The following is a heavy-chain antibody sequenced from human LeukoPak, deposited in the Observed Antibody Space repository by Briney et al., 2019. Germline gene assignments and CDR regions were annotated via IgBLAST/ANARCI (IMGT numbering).Heavy chain of an antibody. CDR1: GGTFSSYA. Sequence: SVKVSCKASGGTFSSYAISWVRQAPGQGLEWMGGIIPIFGTANYAQKFQGRVTITADESTSTAYMELSSLRSEDTAVYYCARDEALRGVVIPDYYYYMDVWGKGTTVTVSS. V-gene: IGHV1-69*13. J-gene: IGHJ6*03. CDR3: ARDEALRGVVIPDYYYYMDV. D-gene: IGHD3-3*01. CDR2: IIPIFGTA.